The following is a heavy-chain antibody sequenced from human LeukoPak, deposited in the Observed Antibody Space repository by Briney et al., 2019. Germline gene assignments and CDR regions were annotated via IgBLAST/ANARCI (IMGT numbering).Heavy chain of an antibody. Sequence: WGSLCLTCAAPGFTFSDCGFTWGCQAPGKGLEWVSIIAASGGTGTYNADSVKGRFTISRDNSKNTLYLQMNSLGAADTAVYYWERWTSMVTLMLDGWGQGTLVTVSS. V-gene: IGHV3-23*01. CDR1: GFTFSDCG. D-gene: IGHD4-17*01. CDR2: IAASGGTGT. J-gene: IGHJ4*02. CDR3: ERWTSMVTLMLDG.